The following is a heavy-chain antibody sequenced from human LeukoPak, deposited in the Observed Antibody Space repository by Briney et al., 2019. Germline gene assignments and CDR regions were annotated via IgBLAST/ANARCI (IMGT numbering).Heavy chain of an antibody. CDR2: ISYSGGT. V-gene: IGHV4-39*06. J-gene: IGHJ4*02. D-gene: IGHD3-10*01. CDR1: GASVSSTTYD. CDR3: ARYWLGSGY. Sequence: SETLSLTCTVSGASVSSTTYDWGWIRQPPGKGLEWIGSISYSGGTYYNPSLKSRVTISVDTSKNQFPLKLSSVTAADTAVYYCARYWLGSGYWGQGTLVTVSS.